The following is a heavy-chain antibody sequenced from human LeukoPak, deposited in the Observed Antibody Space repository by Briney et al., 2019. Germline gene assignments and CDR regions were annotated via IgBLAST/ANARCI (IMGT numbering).Heavy chain of an antibody. CDR1: GYTFTSYY. Sequence: ASVNVSCKASGYTFTSYYMHWVRQAPGQGLEWMGIINPSGGSTSYAQKFQGRIAMTRDTSTSTVYMVLSSLRSEDTAVYYCARAYDMIDYWGQGTLVTVSS. CDR3: ARAYDMIDY. CDR2: INPSGGST. D-gene: IGHD3-9*01. V-gene: IGHV1-46*01. J-gene: IGHJ4*02.